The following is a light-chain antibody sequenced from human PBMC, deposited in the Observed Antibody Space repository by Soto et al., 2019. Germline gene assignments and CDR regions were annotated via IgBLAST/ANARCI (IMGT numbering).Light chain of an antibody. V-gene: IGKV3-20*01. CDR3: QQYGSSLLT. J-gene: IGKJ4*01. Sequence: EIVLTQSPGTLSLSPGERAALSCRASQSVSSENLAWYQQKPGQAPRLLIFGASGRATGIPERFSGSGSGTDFSLTISRLEPEDSAVYYCQQYGSSLLTFGGGTKVHIK. CDR2: GAS. CDR1: QSVSSEN.